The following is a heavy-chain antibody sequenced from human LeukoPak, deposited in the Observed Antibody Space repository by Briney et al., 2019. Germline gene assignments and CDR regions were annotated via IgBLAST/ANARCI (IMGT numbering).Heavy chain of an antibody. V-gene: IGHV1-2*02. CDR3: ARDWVYSGSYLLGY. CDR1: GYTFTGYY. D-gene: IGHD1-26*01. CDR2: INPNSGGT. J-gene: IGHJ4*02. Sequence: ASVKVSCKASGYTFTGYYMHWVRQAPGQGLEWMGWINPNSGGTNYAQKFQGRVTMTRDTSISTAYMELSRLRSDDMAVYYCARDWVYSGSYLLGYWGQGTLVTVSS.